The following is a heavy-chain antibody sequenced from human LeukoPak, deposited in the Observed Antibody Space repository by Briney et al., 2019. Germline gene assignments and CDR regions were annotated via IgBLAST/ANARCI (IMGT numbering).Heavy chain of an antibody. CDR3: ARDRGGPYSSSLQ. CDR1: GFTFSSYS. Sequence: GGSLRLSCAASGFTFSSYSMNWVRQAPGKGLEWVSSISSSSSYIYYADSVKGRFTISRDNAKNSLYLQMNSLRAEDTAVYYCARDRGGPYSSSLQWGQGTLVTVSS. V-gene: IGHV3-21*01. D-gene: IGHD6-13*01. CDR2: ISSSSSYI. J-gene: IGHJ4*02.